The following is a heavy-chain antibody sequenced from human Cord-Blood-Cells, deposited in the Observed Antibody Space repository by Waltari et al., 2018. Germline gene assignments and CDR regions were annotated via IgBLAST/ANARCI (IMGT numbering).Heavy chain of an antibody. D-gene: IGHD6-13*01. CDR3: ARQGFKGSSSWPFDY. CDR2: IYYSGST. V-gene: IGHV4-39*01. Sequence: QLQLQESGPGLVKPAETLSLTCTVSGGPISSSSYHWGWVRQPPGKGLEWIGSIYYSGSTYYNPSLKSRVTISVDTSKNQFSLKLSSVTAADTAVYYCARQGFKGSSSWPFDYWGQGTLVTVSS. J-gene: IGHJ4*02. CDR1: GGPISSSSYH.